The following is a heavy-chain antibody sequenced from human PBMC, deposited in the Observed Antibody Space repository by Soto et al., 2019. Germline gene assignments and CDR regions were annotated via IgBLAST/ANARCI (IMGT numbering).Heavy chain of an antibody. V-gene: IGHV3-23*01. D-gene: IGHD2-8*01. CDR1: GFTFSSYA. Sequence: GGSLRLSCAASGFTFSSYAMSWVRQAPGKGLEWVSRISAGSSSTDYADSVKGRFTISRDNSKNTLYLQMNSLRGDDTAVYYCARVPTGKYGVWNYWGQGTLVTVSS. CDR2: ISAGSSST. J-gene: IGHJ4*02. CDR3: ARVPTGKYGVWNY.